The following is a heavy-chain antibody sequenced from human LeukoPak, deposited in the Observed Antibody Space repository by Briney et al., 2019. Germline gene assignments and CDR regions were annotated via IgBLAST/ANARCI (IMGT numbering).Heavy chain of an antibody. D-gene: IGHD6-19*01. CDR3: ARADSSGWGSLDY. Sequence: GGSLRLSCAASGFTFSSYEMNWVRQAPGKGLEWVSYISSSGSTIYYADSVKGRFTISRDNAKNSLYLQMNSLRAEDTAAYYCARADSSGWGSLDYWGQGTLVTVSS. CDR2: ISSSGSTI. CDR1: GFTFSSYE. V-gene: IGHV3-48*03. J-gene: IGHJ4*02.